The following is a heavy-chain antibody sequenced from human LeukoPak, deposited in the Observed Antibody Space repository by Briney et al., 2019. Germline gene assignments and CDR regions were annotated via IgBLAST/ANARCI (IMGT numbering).Heavy chain of an antibody. V-gene: IGHV3-30-3*01. CDR2: ISSDGSKK. D-gene: IGHD3-16*01. CDR1: GFTFSSHT. CDR3: GRLRVPLAVLGEFDL. Sequence: GRPLRLSCAASGFTFSSHTLNWVRQAPGKGLEWVSSISSDGSKKFAADSVRGRFIISRDNSNNTLDLLMDSLRLEDTAVYFGGRLRVPLAVLGEFDLWGQGTMVTVSS. J-gene: IGHJ3*01.